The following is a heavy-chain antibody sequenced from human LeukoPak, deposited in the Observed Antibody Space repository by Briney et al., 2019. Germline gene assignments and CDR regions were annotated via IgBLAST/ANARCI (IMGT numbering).Heavy chain of an antibody. J-gene: IGHJ4*02. Sequence: ASVKVSFKASGYTFTGHYMWWVRQAPGQGLEWMGWINPNSGGTNYEQKFQGRVTMTRDTSISTAHMELSRLRSDDTAVYYCARDLYYYASGTFPDYWGQGTQVTVSS. V-gene: IGHV1-2*02. CDR2: INPNSGGT. D-gene: IGHD3-10*01. CDR3: ARDLYYYASGTFPDY. CDR1: GYTFTGHY.